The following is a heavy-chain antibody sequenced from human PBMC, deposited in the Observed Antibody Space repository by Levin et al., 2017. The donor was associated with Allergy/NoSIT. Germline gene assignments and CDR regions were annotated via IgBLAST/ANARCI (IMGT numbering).Heavy chain of an antibody. D-gene: IGHD4-23*01. V-gene: IGHV4-34*01. J-gene: IGHJ3*02. Sequence: SETLSLTCAVYGGSFSGYYWSWIRQPPGKGLEWIGEINHSGSTNYNPSLKSRVTISVDTSKNQFSLKLSSVTAADTAVYYCARGPRFAYGGNSPVAFDIWGQGTMVTVSS. CDR3: ARGPRFAYGGNSPVAFDI. CDR1: GGSFSGYY. CDR2: INHSGST.